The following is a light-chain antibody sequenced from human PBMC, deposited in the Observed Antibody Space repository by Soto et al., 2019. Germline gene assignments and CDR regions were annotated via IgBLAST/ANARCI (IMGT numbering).Light chain of an antibody. CDR2: DAS. J-gene: IGKJ4*01. Sequence: DIQMTQSPSSLSASVGDRVTITCQASQDISNYLNWYQQKPGKVPKLLIYDASNLETGVPSRFSGSGSGTDFTFTISSLQPEDIATYYCQQYDNLLPLTFGGGTKVEIK. V-gene: IGKV1-33*01. CDR3: QQYDNLLPLT. CDR1: QDISNY.